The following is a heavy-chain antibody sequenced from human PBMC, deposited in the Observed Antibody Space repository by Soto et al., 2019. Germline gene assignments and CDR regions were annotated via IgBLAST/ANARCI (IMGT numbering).Heavy chain of an antibody. CDR1: GYTFTNYG. Sequence: QVQLVQSGAEVKKPGASVKVSCKASGYTFTNYGISWVLQAPGQGLEWMGWISTNTGHTDYARNLRGRVTMTTDASTTTAYMELRSLTSDDTAIYFCAREEYRQVDHWGQGTLVTVSS. CDR2: ISTNTGHT. D-gene: IGHD3-16*02. CDR3: AREEYRQVDH. V-gene: IGHV1-18*04. J-gene: IGHJ5*02.